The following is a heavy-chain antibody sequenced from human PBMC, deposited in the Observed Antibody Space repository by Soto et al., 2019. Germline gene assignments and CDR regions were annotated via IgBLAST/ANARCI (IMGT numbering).Heavy chain of an antibody. D-gene: IGHD3-22*01. CDR2: INPSGGST. J-gene: IGHJ4*02. CDR1: GYTFTSYY. CDR3: ARGQWSAVVVMPFDY. Sequence: GASVKVSCKASGYTFTSYYMHWVRQAPGQGLEWMGIINPSGGSTSYAQKFQGRVTMTRDTSTSTVYMELSSLGSEDTAVYYCARGQWSAVVVMPFDYWGQGTLVTVSS. V-gene: IGHV1-46*01.